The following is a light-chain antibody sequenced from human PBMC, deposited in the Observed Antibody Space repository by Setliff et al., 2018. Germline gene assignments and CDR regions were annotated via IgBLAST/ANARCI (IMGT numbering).Light chain of an antibody. CDR3: AAWDDSLNGEV. CDR2: DVS. V-gene: IGLV2-11*01. CDR1: SSDVGGYNY. Sequence: QSALTQPRSVSGSPGQSVTISCTGTSSDVGGYNYVSWYQQHPGKAPKLMIYDVSKRPSGVPDRFSGSKSGTSASLAISGLQSEDEADYYCAAWDDSLNGEVFGTGTKVTVL. J-gene: IGLJ1*01.